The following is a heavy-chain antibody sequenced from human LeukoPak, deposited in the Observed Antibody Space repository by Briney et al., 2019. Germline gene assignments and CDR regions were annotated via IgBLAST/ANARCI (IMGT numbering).Heavy chain of an antibody. Sequence: GGSLRLSCAVSGFTFSTYWMNWVRQAPGKGLEWVAKIKQDGSEKYYVDSVKGRFTISRDNVKNSLYLQMTSLRAEDTAFYYCARGTETYYDSSAYYSYWGQGTLVTVSS. CDR2: IKQDGSEK. V-gene: IGHV3-7*03. CDR1: GFTFSTYW. CDR3: ARGTETYYDSSAYYSY. J-gene: IGHJ4*02. D-gene: IGHD3-22*01.